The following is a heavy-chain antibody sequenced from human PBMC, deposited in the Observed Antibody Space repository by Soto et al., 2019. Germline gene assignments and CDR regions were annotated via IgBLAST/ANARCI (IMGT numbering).Heavy chain of an antibody. Sequence: EVQLVESGGGLVQPGGSLRLSCAASGFTFSRHWMTWVRQAPGKGLEWVANINPDGSEKFSVDSVKGRFTISRDNAKNSLYLQMNSLRAEDTAVYFCARGYSSIPLFEDYFDYWGQGALVTVSS. V-gene: IGHV3-7*04. J-gene: IGHJ4*02. CDR1: GFTFSRHW. D-gene: IGHD6-13*01. CDR2: INPDGSEK. CDR3: ARGYSSIPLFEDYFDY.